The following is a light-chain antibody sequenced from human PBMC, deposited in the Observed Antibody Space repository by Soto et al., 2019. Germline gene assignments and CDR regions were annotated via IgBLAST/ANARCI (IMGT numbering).Light chain of an antibody. V-gene: IGLV1-40*01. J-gene: IGLJ3*02. CDR2: GDN. CDR3: SSYTSSSPWV. CDR1: TSNIGAPYD. Sequence: QSVLTQPPSVSGAPGQRVSISCTGSTSNIGAPYDVHWYQHLPGTAPKLLIYGDNNRPSGVPDRFSGSKSGNTASLTISGLQAEDEADYYCSSYTSSSPWVFGGGTKLTVL.